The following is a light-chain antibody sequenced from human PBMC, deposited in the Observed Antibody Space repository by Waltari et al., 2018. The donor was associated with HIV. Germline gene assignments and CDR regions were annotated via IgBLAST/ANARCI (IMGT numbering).Light chain of an antibody. CDR3: QQSYSSPLT. Sequence: DIQLTQSPSSLSASVGDRVTIACRASQTISTYLNWYQQKPGKAPKLLISAASSLQSGVPSRFSGSASGTDFTLTINRLQPEDYATYYCQQSYSSPLTFGPGTKVDIK. CDR1: QTISTY. V-gene: IGKV1-39*01. J-gene: IGKJ3*01. CDR2: AAS.